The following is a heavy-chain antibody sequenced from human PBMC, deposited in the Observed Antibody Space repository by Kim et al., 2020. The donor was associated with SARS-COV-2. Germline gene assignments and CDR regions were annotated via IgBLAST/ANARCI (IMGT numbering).Heavy chain of an antibody. D-gene: IGHD5-12*01. V-gene: IGHV4-59*13. Sequence: SETLSLTCTVSGGSISSYYWSWIRQPPGKGLECIGYIYYSGSTNYNPSLKSRVTISVDTSKNQFSLKLSSVTAADTAVYYCARVSITSGYAAFNYGMDVWGQGTTVTVSS. CDR1: GGSISSYY. CDR2: IYYSGST. J-gene: IGHJ6*02. CDR3: ARVSITSGYAAFNYGMDV.